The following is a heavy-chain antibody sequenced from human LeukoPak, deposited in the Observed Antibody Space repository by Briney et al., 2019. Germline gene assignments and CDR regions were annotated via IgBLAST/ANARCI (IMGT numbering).Heavy chain of an antibody. D-gene: IGHD2-8*01. Sequence: PGGSLRLSCAASGFTFSSYGMRWVRQAPGKGLEWVAVIWYDGSNKYYADSVKGRFTISRDNSKNTLYLQMNSLRAEDTAVYYCAREGLMVYAIYYYYYMDVWGKGTTVTVSS. CDR3: AREGLMVYAIYYYYYMDV. CDR2: IWYDGSNK. V-gene: IGHV3-33*01. CDR1: GFTFSSYG. J-gene: IGHJ6*03.